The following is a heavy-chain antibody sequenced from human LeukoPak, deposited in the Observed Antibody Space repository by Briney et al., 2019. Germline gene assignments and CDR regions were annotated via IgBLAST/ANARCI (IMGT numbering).Heavy chain of an antibody. CDR2: IYTSGST. CDR1: GGSISSGSYY. CDR3: ARARGSYHDY. Sequence: PSQTLSPTCTVSGGSISSGSYYWSWIRQPAGKGLEWIGRIYTSGSTNYNPSLKSRVTISADTSKNQFSLKLSSVTAADTAVYYCARARGSYHDYWGQGTLATVSS. J-gene: IGHJ4*02. V-gene: IGHV4-61*02. D-gene: IGHD1-26*01.